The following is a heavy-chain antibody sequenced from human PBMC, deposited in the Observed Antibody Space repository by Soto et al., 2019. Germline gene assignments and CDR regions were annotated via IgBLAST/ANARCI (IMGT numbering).Heavy chain of an antibody. Sequence: DVQLVESGGGLVQPGGPLSFPCAAPGLTFIGFSLTWVAQPPGKGLEWLPNIKQDGSEKYYVDSVKGRFTISRDNANNSLYLQMNSLRDEDTAVYYCARDDCSSSSCYNNPWFDPWGQGTRVTVSS. CDR3: ARDDCSSSSCYNNPWFDP. CDR2: IKQDGSEK. J-gene: IGHJ5*02. D-gene: IGHD2-2*02. CDR1: GLTFIGFS. V-gene: IGHV3-7*01.